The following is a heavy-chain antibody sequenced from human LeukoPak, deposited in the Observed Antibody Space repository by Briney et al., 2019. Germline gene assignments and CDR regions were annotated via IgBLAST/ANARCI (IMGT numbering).Heavy chain of an antibody. CDR1: GFTFGDYA. D-gene: IGHD3-10*01. V-gene: IGHV3-49*04. CDR2: IRSKAYGGTT. Sequence: PGGSLRLSCTASGFTFGDYAMSWVRQAPGKGLEWVGFIRSKAYGGTTEYAASVKGRFTISRDDSKSIAYLQMNSLKTEDTAVYYSTRDRILWFGELLGWFDPWGQGTRVTVSS. CDR3: TRDRILWFGELLGWFDP. J-gene: IGHJ5*02.